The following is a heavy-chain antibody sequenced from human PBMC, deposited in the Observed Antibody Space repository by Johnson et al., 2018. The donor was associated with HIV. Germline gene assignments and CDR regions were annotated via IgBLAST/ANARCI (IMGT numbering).Heavy chain of an antibody. J-gene: IGHJ3*02. Sequence: VQLVESGGGLVQPGGSLRLSCAASGFTFSTYWMSWVRQAPGKGLEWVSGINWNGGSTGYADSVKGRFTISRDNANNSLYLQMNSLSAGDTAVYYCARGRGALDIWGQGTKVTVSS. CDR1: GFTFSTYW. CDR3: ARGRGALDI. V-gene: IGHV3-20*04. CDR2: INWNGGST. D-gene: IGHD3-16*01.